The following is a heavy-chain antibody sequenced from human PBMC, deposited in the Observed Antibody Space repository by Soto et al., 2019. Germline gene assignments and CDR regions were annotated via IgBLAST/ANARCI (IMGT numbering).Heavy chain of an antibody. V-gene: IGHV1-18*01. CDR1: GYTFTSYG. CDR2: ISAYNGNT. Sequence: QVQLVQSGAEVKKPGASVKVSCKASGYTFTSYGISWVRQAPGQGLEWMGWISAYNGNTNYAQQLQGRVTMTTDTSTSTAYMELRSLRSDDTAVYYCAGDLSSPLEGDAFDIWGQVTMVTVSS. CDR3: AGDLSSPLEGDAFDI. D-gene: IGHD1-1*01. J-gene: IGHJ3*02.